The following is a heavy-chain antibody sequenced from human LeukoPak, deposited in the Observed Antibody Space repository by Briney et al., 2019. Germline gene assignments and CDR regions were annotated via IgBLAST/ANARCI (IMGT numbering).Heavy chain of an antibody. J-gene: IGHJ1*01. CDR1: GDTVSSNSAA. CDR2: TYYRSEWYN. D-gene: IGHD3-22*01. V-gene: IGHV6-1*01. Sequence: SQTLSLTCAISGDTVSSNSAAWNWIRQSPSRGLEWLGRTYYRSEWYNDYAVSVKSRININPDTSKNQFSLQLNSVTPEATAVYYCAQADSTGYFYFQHWGQGTLVTVSS. CDR3: AQADSTGYFYFQH.